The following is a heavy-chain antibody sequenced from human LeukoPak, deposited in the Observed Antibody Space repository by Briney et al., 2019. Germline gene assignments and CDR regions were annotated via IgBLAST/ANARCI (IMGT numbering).Heavy chain of an antibody. CDR1: GYTFTGYY. D-gene: IGHD6-13*01. CDR3: ARAGSSSWYYYYYYMDV. CDR2: INPNSGGT. J-gene: IGHJ6*03. V-gene: IGHV1-2*02. Sequence: ASVTVSCKASGYTFTGYYMHWVRQAPGQGLEWMGWINPNSGGTNYAQKFQGRVTMTRDTSISTAYMELSRLRSDDTAVYYCARAGSSSWYYYYYYMDVWGKGTTVTVSS.